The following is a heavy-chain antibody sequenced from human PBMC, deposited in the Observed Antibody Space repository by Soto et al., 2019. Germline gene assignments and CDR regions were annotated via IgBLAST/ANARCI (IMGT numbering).Heavy chain of an antibody. CDR1: GGTFSNYA. Sequence: SVKVSWKAAGGTFSNYALRWGRQAPGQGLEWMGGIIPIFGTTNYAQKFQGRVTITADDSATTAHMELSSLRSEDTAVYYCARGRGIGFSSSWNIYWFYNMDVWGQGTTVTVSS. J-gene: IGHJ6*02. D-gene: IGHD6-13*01. CDR2: IIPIFGTT. CDR3: ARGRGIGFSSSWNIYWFYNMDV. V-gene: IGHV1-69*13.